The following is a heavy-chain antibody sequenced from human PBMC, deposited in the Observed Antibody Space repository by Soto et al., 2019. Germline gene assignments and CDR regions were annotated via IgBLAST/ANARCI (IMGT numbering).Heavy chain of an antibody. CDR1: GYTFTSYG. V-gene: IGHV1-69*13. J-gene: IGHJ4*02. D-gene: IGHD3-22*01. CDR3: ARGGYYYGSSGYLSY. CDR2: IIPIFGTA. Sequence: EASVKVSCKASGYTFTSYGISWVRQAPGQGLEWMGGIIPIFGTANYAQKFQGRVTITADESTSTAYMELSSLRSEDTAVYYCARGGYYYGSSGYLSYWGQGTLVTVSS.